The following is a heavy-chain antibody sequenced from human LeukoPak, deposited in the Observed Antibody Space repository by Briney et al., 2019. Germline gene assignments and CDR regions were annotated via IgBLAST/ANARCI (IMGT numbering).Heavy chain of an antibody. CDR1: GFTLSNYG. CDR2: ISYDGSNK. D-gene: IGHD1-26*01. J-gene: IGHJ3*02. V-gene: IGHV3-30*18. CDR3: AKVSGAGDSGSYHDAFDI. Sequence: PGGSLRLSCSASGFTLSNYGLHWVRQAPGKGLEWVAVISYDGSNKYYADSVKGRFTISRDNSKNTLYLQMNSLRAEDTAVYYCAKVSGAGDSGSYHDAFDIWGQGTMVTVSS.